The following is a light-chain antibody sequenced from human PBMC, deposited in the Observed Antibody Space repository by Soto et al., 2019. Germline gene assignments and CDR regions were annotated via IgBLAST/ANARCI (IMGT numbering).Light chain of an antibody. J-gene: IGKJ1*01. Sequence: DIQLTQSPPTLSASVGDRVTITCRASQSIRYYLAWYQQMPGKAPKILIYGDSSLQSGVPSRFSGSGSGTEFTLTISSLQPNDFATYFCQHHNSYSQTFGQGTKVEIK. CDR3: QHHNSYSQT. CDR2: GDS. CDR1: QSIRYY. V-gene: IGKV1-5*01.